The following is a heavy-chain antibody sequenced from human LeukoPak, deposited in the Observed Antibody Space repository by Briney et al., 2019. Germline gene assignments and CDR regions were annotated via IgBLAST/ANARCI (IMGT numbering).Heavy chain of an antibody. V-gene: IGHV4-61*02. CDR2: IYTSGST. CDR1: GGSISSGSYY. Sequence: SQTLSLTCTVSGGSISSGSYYWSWIRQPAGKGLEWIGRIYTSGSTNYNPSLKSRVTISVDTSKNQFSLKLSSVTAADTAVYYCAKSSIAARPGPYYYYYYYTDVWGKGTTVTVSS. D-gene: IGHD6-6*01. CDR3: AKSSIAARPGPYYYYYYYTDV. J-gene: IGHJ6*03.